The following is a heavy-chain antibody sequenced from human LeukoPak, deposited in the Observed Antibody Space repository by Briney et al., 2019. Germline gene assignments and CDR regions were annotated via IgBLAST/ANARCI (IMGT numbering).Heavy chain of an antibody. J-gene: IGHJ1*01. Sequence: ASVKVSCKASGYILTELSMHWVRQAPGKGLEWMGGFDPEDGETIYAQKFQGRITMTEDTSTDTAYMELSSLRPEDTAVYYCATHSSGYYYVNPLWQHWGQGTLVTVSS. CDR2: FDPEDGET. CDR1: GYILTELS. CDR3: ATHSSGYYYVNPLWQH. D-gene: IGHD3-22*01. V-gene: IGHV1-24*01.